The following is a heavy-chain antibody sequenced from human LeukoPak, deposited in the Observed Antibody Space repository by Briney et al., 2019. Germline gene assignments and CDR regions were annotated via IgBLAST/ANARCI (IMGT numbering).Heavy chain of an antibody. CDR3: ARALGGYYGMDV. D-gene: IGHD3-16*01. J-gene: IGHJ6*02. CDR1: GFTVSSNY. V-gene: IGHV3-53*01. Sequence: GGSLRLSCAASGFTVSSNYMSWVRQAPGKGLEWVSVIYSGGSTYYADSVKGRFTISRDNSKNTLYLQMNSLRAEDTAVYYCARALGGYYGMDVWGQRTTATVSS. CDR2: IYSGGST.